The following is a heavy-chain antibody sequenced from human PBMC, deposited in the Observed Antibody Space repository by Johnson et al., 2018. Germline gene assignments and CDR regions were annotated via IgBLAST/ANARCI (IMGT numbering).Heavy chain of an antibody. J-gene: IGHJ6*03. CDR1: GFTFSSYG. CDR2: LSYDGSNK. V-gene: IGHV3-30*18. D-gene: IGHD7-27*01. Sequence: QVQLVESGGGVVQPGRSLRLSCAASGFTFSSYGMHWVRQAPGKGLAWVAVLSYDGSNKYYADSVKGRFTISRDNSKNTLYLQMNSLRAEDTAVYYCAKESGSAGDYYMDVWGKGTTVTVSS. CDR3: AKESGSAGDYYMDV.